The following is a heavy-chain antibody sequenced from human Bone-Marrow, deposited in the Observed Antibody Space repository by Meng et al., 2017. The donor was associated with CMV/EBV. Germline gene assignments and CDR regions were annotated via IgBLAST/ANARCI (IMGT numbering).Heavy chain of an antibody. V-gene: IGHV3-21*01. CDR2: ISSSSSYI. D-gene: IGHD2-2*01. Sequence: GGSLRLSCAASGFTFSSYSMNWVRQAPGKGLEWVSSISSSSSYIYYADSVKGRFTISRDNAKNSLYLQMNSLRAEDTAVNYCARARVVVPAAHYFDYWGQGTLVTVSS. CDR1: GFTFSSYS. J-gene: IGHJ4*02. CDR3: ARARVVVPAAHYFDY.